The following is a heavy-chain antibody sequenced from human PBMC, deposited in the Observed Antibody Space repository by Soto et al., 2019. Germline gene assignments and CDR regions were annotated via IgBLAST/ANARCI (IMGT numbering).Heavy chain of an antibody. CDR2: IYYSGST. CDR1: GAFTSSGGYY. D-gene: IGHD6-19*01. J-gene: IGHJ3*01. V-gene: IGHV4-31*03. Sequence: TLSLTCTFSGAFTSSGGYYWSWIRQHQGKGLEWIGYIYYSGSTYYNPSLKSRVTISVDTSKNQFSLKLSSVTAADTAVYYCAYSTGWYRHDVWGQGTLVT. CDR3: AYSTGWYRHDV.